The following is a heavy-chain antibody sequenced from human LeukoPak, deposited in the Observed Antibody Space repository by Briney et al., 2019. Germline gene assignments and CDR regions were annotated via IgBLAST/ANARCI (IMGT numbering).Heavy chain of an antibody. CDR2: IYYSGST. Sequence: SETLSLTCTVSGGSISSYYWRWIRQPPGKGLEWIGYIYYSGSTNYNPSLKSRVTISVDTSKNQFSLKLSSVTAADTAVYYCARVPRMGADYWGQGTLVTVSS. CDR1: GGSISSYY. J-gene: IGHJ4*02. CDR3: ARVPRMGADY. V-gene: IGHV4-59*01. D-gene: IGHD1-26*01.